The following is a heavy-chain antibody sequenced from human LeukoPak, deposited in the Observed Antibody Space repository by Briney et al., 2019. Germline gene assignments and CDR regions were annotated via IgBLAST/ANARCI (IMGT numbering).Heavy chain of an antibody. CDR1: GGSISSYY. J-gene: IGHJ3*02. CDR3: ARDAGTSGYAHDAFDI. V-gene: IGHV4-59*01. CDR2: IYYSGST. D-gene: IGHD3-22*01. Sequence: SETLSLTCTVSGGSISSYYWSWIRQPPGKGLEWIGYIYYSGSTNYNPSLKSRVTISVDTSKNQFSLKLSSVTAADTAVYYCARDAGTSGYAHDAFDIWGQGTMVTVSS.